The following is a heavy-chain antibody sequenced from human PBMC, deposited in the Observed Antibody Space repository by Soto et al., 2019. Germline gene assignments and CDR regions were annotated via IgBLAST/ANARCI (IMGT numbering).Heavy chain of an antibody. CDR2: IVVGSGNT. CDR3: AADPYYYDSSGVYYYYGMDV. CDR1: GFTFTSSA. D-gene: IGHD3-22*01. V-gene: IGHV1-58*01. Sequence: AASVKVSCKASGFTFTSSAVQWVRQARGQRLEWIGWIVVGSGNTNYAQKFQERVTITRDMSTSTAYMELSSLRSEDTAVYYCAADPYYYDSSGVYYYYGMDVWGQGTTVTVSS. J-gene: IGHJ6*02.